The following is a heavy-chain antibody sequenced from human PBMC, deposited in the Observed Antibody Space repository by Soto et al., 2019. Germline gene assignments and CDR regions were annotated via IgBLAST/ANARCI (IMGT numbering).Heavy chain of an antibody. CDR2: IIPIFGTA. CDR3: ARASDTGHWSQSSGMDV. CDR1: GGTFSSYA. V-gene: IGHV1-69*01. Sequence: QVQLVQSGAEVKKPGSSVKVSCKASGGTFSSYAISWVRQAPGQGLEWMGGIIPIFGTANYAQKFQGRVTITADESTSADYMEMSSLRSEDTAVYYCARASDTGHWSQSSGMDVWGQGTTVTVSS. J-gene: IGHJ6*02. D-gene: IGHD1-1*01.